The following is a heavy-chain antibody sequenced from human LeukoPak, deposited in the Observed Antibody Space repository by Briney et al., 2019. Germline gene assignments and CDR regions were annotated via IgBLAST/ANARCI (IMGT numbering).Heavy chain of an antibody. CDR3: ARANYYDSGGYYPGYFDP. J-gene: IGHJ5*02. CDR1: GGSLSSYY. D-gene: IGHD3-22*01. CDR2: IYTSGST. V-gene: IGHV4-4*07. Sequence: PSETLSLTCSVSGGSLSSYYWSWIRQSAGKGLEWIGRIYTSGSTNYSPSLKSRVTLSVDTSKNQFSLKLSSVTAADTAVYYCARANYYDSGGYYPGYFDPWGQGTLVTVSS.